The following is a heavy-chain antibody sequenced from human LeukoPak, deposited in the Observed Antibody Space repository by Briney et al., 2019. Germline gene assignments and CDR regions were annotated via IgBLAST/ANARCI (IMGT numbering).Heavy chain of an antibody. CDR2: IYPGDSAP. V-gene: IGHV5-51*01. CDR1: GYNFTNYW. Sequence: GESLKISCKGSGYNFTNYWIGWVRQMPGKGLEWMGIIYPGDSAPRYSPSFQGQVTISVDKSISTAYLQWRSLKASDTAMYYCARHLETPSSRYGRTTYYMDVWGKGTTVTFFS. J-gene: IGHJ6*03. D-gene: IGHD6-13*01. CDR3: ARHLETPSSRYGRTTYYMDV.